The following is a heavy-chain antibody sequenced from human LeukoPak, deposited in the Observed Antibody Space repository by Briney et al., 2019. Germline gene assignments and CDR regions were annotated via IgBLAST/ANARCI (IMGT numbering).Heavy chain of an antibody. CDR1: GYTFTSYD. CDR3: ARGDIGYCSSTSCSNWFDP. CDR2: MNPNSGNT. D-gene: IGHD2-2*01. J-gene: IGHJ5*02. V-gene: IGHV1-8*03. Sequence: ASVKVSCKASGYTFTSYDINWVRQATGQGLEWMGWMNPNSGNTGYAQKFQGRVTITRNTSISTAYMELSSLRSEDTAVYYFARGDIGYCSSTSCSNWFDPWGQGTLVTVSS.